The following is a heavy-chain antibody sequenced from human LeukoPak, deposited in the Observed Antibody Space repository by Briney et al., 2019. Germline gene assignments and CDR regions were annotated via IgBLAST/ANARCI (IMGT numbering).Heavy chain of an antibody. CDR1: GYTFTYYY. CDR2: INPSGGST. CDR3: ARDRYSISSLYDF. Sequence: GASVKVSCKASGYTFTYYYMHWVRQAPGQGLEWMGIINPSGGSTSYAQKFQGRVTITRDTPTSTVYMVLSSLRSEDTAVYYCARDRYSISSLYDFWGQGTLVTVSS. J-gene: IGHJ4*02. V-gene: IGHV1-46*01. D-gene: IGHD6-6*01.